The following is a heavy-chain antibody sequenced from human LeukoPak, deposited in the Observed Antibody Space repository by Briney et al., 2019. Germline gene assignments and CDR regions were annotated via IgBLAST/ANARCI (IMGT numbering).Heavy chain of an antibody. Sequence: SETLSLTCAVYGGSFSGFHWNWIRQPPGKGLEWIGDINHSGSTHYSPSLKSRVTISLDTSRNQFSLKLTSVTAADTAVYYCAKSNGYGLVDIWGQGTMVTVSS. CDR1: GGSFSGFH. CDR2: INHSGST. CDR3: AKSNGYGLVDI. V-gene: IGHV4-34*01. D-gene: IGHD3-10*01. J-gene: IGHJ3*02.